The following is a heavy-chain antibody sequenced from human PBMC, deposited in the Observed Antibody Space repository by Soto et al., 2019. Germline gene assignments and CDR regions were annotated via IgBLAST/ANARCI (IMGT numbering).Heavy chain of an antibody. CDR2: ISAYNGNT. D-gene: IGHD3-10*01. CDR1: GYTFTSYG. CDR3: ARVSRDGLLAPLQLYYYYGMDV. V-gene: IGHV1-18*01. J-gene: IGHJ6*02. Sequence: QVQLVQSGAEVKKPGASVKVSCKASGYTFTSYGISWVRQAPGQGLEWMGWISAYNGNTNYAQKLQGRVTMTTDTSTNTAYMERRSLRCDDPVVYYCARVSRDGLLAPLQLYYYYGMDVWGQGTTVTVSS.